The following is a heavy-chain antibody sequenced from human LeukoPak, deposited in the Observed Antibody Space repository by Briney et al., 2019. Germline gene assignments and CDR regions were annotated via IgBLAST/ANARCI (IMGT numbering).Heavy chain of an antibody. CDR1: GFSLSTSGVC. CDR2: INGDDAK. Sequence: ESGPTLVNPTQTLTLTCSFSGFSLSTSGVCVSWVRQPPGKALEWLGVINGDDAKYYRTSLQTRLTISKDTSKNQVVLTMTNMDPVDTATYYCARIFTSACPGDYWGQGTLVTVSS. CDR3: ARIFTSACPGDY. V-gene: IGHV2-70*20. J-gene: IGHJ4*02. D-gene: IGHD6-19*01.